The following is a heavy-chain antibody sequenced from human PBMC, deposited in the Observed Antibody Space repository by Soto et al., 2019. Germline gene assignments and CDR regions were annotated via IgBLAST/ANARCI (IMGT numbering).Heavy chain of an antibody. CDR1: GGSISSGNYY. V-gene: IGHV4-31*03. J-gene: IGHJ3*02. CDR2: IYYSGNT. Sequence: SETLSLTCTVSGGSISSGNYYWAWIRQHPGKGLEWIGYIYYSGNTYYNPSLKSRVTISVDTSKNQFSLKLTSVTAADTAMYYCARSELFYGGNSDYAFDIWGQGTMVTVSS. CDR3: ARSELFYGGNSDYAFDI. D-gene: IGHD4-17*01.